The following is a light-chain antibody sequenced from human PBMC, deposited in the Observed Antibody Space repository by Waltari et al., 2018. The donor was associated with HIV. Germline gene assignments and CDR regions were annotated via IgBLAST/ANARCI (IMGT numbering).Light chain of an antibody. Sequence: SSELTQDPSVSVALGQTVRITCQGDSLRSYYESWYQQRPGQAPILVIYGKNKRPSGIPDRFSGSSSGNITSLTITGAQAEDEADYYCDSRDSSDNPVVFGGGTKLTVL. CDR2: GKN. V-gene: IGLV3-19*01. CDR3: DSRDSSDNPVV. J-gene: IGLJ2*01. CDR1: SLRSYY.